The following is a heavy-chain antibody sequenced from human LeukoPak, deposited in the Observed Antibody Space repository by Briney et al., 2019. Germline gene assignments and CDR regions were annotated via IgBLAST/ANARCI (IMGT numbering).Heavy chain of an antibody. Sequence: ASEKVSCKASGYTFTCYGFSWVRQAPGQGIEWKGRISTYNGNTNYAQKLQGRVTMTTDTSTSTAYMELRSLRSDDTAVYYCARIYGSGTKLSPPDYWGQGTLVTVSS. CDR2: ISTYNGNT. CDR1: GYTFTCYG. J-gene: IGHJ4*02. V-gene: IGHV1-18*01. CDR3: ARIYGSGTKLSPPDY. D-gene: IGHD3-10*01.